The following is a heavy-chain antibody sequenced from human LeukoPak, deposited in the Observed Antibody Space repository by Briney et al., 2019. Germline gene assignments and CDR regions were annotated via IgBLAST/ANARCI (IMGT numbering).Heavy chain of an antibody. CDR1: GASISSGTYY. J-gene: IGHJ6*03. CDR3: ARSGYSYGRPTDYYYYYMAV. D-gene: IGHD5-18*01. V-gene: IGHV4-61*02. CDR2: MFTSGST. Sequence: PSQTLSLTCTVSGASISSGTYYWSWVRQPAGKGLEWIGRMFTSGSTNYNPSLKSRVNISLGTSKNQFSLKLSSVTAADTAVYYCARSGYSYGRPTDYYYYYMAVWGAGTTVTISS.